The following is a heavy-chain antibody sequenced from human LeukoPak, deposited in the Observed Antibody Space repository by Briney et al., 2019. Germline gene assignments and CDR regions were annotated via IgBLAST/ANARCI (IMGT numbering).Heavy chain of an antibody. D-gene: IGHD3-9*01. Sequence: PGGSLRLSCAASGFTFSSYAMSWVRQAPGKGLEWVSAISGSGGSTYYADSVKGRFTISRDNSKNTLYLQMNSLRAEDTAVYYCAKGQFLTGYYSPLDYWGQGTLVTVSS. V-gene: IGHV3-23*01. CDR3: AKGQFLTGYYSPLDY. CDR2: ISGSGGST. CDR1: GFTFSSYA. J-gene: IGHJ4*02.